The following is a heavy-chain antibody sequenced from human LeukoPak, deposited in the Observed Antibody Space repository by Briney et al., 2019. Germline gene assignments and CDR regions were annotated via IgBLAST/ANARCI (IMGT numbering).Heavy chain of an antibody. V-gene: IGHV3-11*01. CDR1: GFTFSDYY. CDR3: ARAIWYGAGSGFDP. J-gene: IGHJ5*02. CDR2: ISSSGSTI. Sequence: GGSLRLSCAASGFTFSDYYMSWIRQAPGKGVEWVSYISSSGSTIYYTDSVKGRFTISRDNAKNSLYLQMNSLRAEDTAVYYCARAIWYGAGSGFDPWGQGTLVTVSS. D-gene: IGHD2-8*01.